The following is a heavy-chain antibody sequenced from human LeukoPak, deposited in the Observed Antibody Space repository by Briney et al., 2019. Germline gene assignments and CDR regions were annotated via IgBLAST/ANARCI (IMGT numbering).Heavy chain of an antibody. CDR2: IYYSGST. D-gene: IGHD3-22*01. J-gene: IGHJ4*02. CDR3: ARESRYYYDSSGYHAYYFDY. CDR1: GGSISSYY. Sequence: SETLSLTCTVSGGSISSYYWSWIRQPPGKGLEWIGYIYYSGSTDYNPSLKSRVTISVDTSKNQFSLKLSSVTAADTAVYYCARESRYYYDSSGYHAYYFDYWGQGTLVTVSS. V-gene: IGHV4-59*01.